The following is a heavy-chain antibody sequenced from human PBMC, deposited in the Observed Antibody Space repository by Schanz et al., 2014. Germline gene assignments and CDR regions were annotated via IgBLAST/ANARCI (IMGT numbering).Heavy chain of an antibody. CDR2: INPNSGGT. CDR1: GYTFTGYS. CDR3: ARDSDVSKYNWFDS. J-gene: IGHJ5*01. V-gene: IGHV1-2*05. Sequence: QVQLVQSGADVKKPGASVKVSCKASGYTFTGYSMHWVRQAPGQGLEWMGRINPNSGGTNYAQKLEXQVPMTRDTXXXTVYMELTSLTFDXTXIYSCARDSDVSKYNWFDSWGQGTLVTVSS.